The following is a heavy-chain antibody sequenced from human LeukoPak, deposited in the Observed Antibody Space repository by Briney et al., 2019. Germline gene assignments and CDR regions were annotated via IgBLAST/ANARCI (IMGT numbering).Heavy chain of an antibody. CDR2: INPNSGGT. J-gene: IGHJ4*02. CDR1: GYTFTGYY. CDR3: ARAAVRIVVVPAAIGY. D-gene: IGHD2-2*01. Sequence: ASVKVSCKASGYTFTGYYMHWVRQAPGQGLEWIGWINPNSGGTNYAQKFQGWVTMTRDTSISTAYMELSRLRSDDTAVYYCARAAVRIVVVPAAIGYWGQGTLVTVSS. V-gene: IGHV1-2*04.